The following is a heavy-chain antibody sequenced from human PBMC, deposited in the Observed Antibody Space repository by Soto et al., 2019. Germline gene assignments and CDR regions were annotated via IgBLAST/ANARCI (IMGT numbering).Heavy chain of an antibody. D-gene: IGHD3-16*01. J-gene: IGHJ6*03. CDR2: TYYRSKWYN. Sequence: SQTLSLTCAISGDSVSSNSAAWNWIRQSPSRGLEWLGRTYYRSKWYNDYAVSVKSRITINPDTSKNQFSLQLNSVTPEDTDVYYCARVITSAGTYYYYYMDVWGKGTTVTVSS. V-gene: IGHV6-1*01. CDR3: ARVITSAGTYYYYYMDV. CDR1: GDSVSSNSAA.